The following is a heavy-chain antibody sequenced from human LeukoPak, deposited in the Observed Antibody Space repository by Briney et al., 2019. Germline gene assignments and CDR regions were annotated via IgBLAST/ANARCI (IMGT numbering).Heavy chain of an antibody. V-gene: IGHV4-30-2*01. J-gene: IGHJ4*02. CDR1: GGSISSGGYY. CDR3: ARDRPPNFYDSSGYYLDY. D-gene: IGHD3-22*01. Sequence: SETLSLTCTVSGGSISSGGYYWSWIRQPPRKGLEWIGYIYHSGSTYYNPSLKSRVTISVDRSKNQFSLKLSSVTAADTAVYYCARDRPPNFYDSSGYYLDYWGQGTLVTVSS. CDR2: IYHSGST.